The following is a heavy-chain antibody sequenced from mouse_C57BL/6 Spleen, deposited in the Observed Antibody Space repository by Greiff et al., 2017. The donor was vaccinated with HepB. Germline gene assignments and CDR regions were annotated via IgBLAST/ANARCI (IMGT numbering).Heavy chain of an antibody. Sequence: VQLMESGPGLVKPSQSLSLSCSATGYSITSGYFWYWIRQFPRNKLEWMGYISYDGSNNYNPSLKNRISITRDTSKHQFFLKLNSVTTEDTATYCCEGDYYVDYWGQGTTLTVSS. D-gene: IGHD2-13*01. CDR1: GYSITSGYF. V-gene: IGHV3-6*01. J-gene: IGHJ2*01. CDR3: EGDYYVDY. CDR2: ISYDGSN.